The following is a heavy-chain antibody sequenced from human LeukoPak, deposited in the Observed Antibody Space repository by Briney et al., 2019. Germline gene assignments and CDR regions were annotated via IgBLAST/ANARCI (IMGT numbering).Heavy chain of an antibody. D-gene: IGHD3-10*01. CDR1: GYTFTGYY. J-gene: IGHJ6*03. CDR2: INPNSGGT. CDR3: ARDRVTMVRGVITNMNYMDV. V-gene: IGHV1-2*02. Sequence: ASVTVSCKASGYTFTGYYMHWVRQAPGQGLEWMGWINPNSGGTNYAQKFQGRVTMTRDTSISTAYMELSRLRSDDTAVYYCARDRVTMVRGVITNMNYMDVWGKGTTVTISS.